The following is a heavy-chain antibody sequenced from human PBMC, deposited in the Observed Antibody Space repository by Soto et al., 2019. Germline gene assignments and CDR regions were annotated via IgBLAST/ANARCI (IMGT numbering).Heavy chain of an antibody. J-gene: IGHJ5*02. V-gene: IGHV4-59*01. CDR2: IYYSGST. Sequence: SDTLSLTCTVSGGSISSYYWSWIRQPPGKGLEWIGNIYYSGSTNYNPSLKSRVTISVDTSKSQFSLRLSSVTAADTAVYYCARGVTVAEGWLDPWGQGTLVTVSS. D-gene: IGHD6-19*01. CDR3: ARGVTVAEGWLDP. CDR1: GGSISSYY.